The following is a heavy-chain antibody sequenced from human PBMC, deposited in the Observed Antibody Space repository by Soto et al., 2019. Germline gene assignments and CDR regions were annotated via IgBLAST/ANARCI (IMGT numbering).Heavy chain of an antibody. CDR1: GFTFSTYD. CDR3: AKDGYSPTSCSTIYYYYDMDV. D-gene: IGHD5-12*01. CDR2: ISSDGNNK. V-gene: IGHV3-30*18. J-gene: IGHJ6*02. Sequence: QVQLVESGGGVVQPGRSLRLSCAASGFTFSTYDMHWVRQAPGKGLEWVSLISSDGNNKYYANSVKGRFTISRHNSKNTLDLQMSSLRAEDTAVYYCAKDGYSPTSCSTIYYYYDMDVWGQGPPFTFSS.